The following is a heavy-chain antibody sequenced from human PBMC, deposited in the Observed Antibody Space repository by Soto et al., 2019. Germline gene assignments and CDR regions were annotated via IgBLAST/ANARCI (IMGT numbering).Heavy chain of an antibody. V-gene: IGHV3-23*01. CDR1: GFTFTSYA. J-gene: IGHJ4*02. CDR3: AKDSDYGGLAPFDY. Sequence: PGGSLRLSCGASGFTFTSYAMSSVRQAPGKGLEWVSAISGSGGSTYYADSVKGRFTISRDNSKNTLYLQMNSLRAEDTAVYYCAKDSDYGGLAPFDYWGQGTLVTVSS. CDR2: ISGSGGST. D-gene: IGHD4-17*01.